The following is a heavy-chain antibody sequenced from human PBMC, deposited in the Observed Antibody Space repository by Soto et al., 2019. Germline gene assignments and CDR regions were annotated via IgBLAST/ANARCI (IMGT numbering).Heavy chain of an antibody. Sequence: QVQLVESGGGVVQPGRSLRLSCAASGFTFSSYAMHWVRQAPGKGLEWVAVISYDGSNKYYADSVKGRFTISRDNSKNTLYLQMNSLRAEDTAVYYCARDVTPLTDIVVVPATYGMDVWGQGTTVTVSS. D-gene: IGHD2-2*01. J-gene: IGHJ6*02. CDR1: GFTFSSYA. CDR3: ARDVTPLTDIVVVPATYGMDV. V-gene: IGHV3-30-3*01. CDR2: ISYDGSNK.